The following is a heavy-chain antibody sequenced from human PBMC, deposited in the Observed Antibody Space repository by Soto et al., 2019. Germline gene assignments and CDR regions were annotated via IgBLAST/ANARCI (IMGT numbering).Heavy chain of an antibody. CDR2: ISISGDST. Sequence: PGGSLRLSCAASGFTVSVNLMNWVRQGSGKGLEWVASISISGDSTYYEDSVKGRFTISRDNSKNTVYVQMNSLRAEDTAVYYCAPSWWDDGSGVWSAWGQGT. CDR1: GFTVSVNL. CDR3: APSWWDDGSGVWSA. D-gene: IGHD3-3*01. J-gene: IGHJ5*02. V-gene: IGHV3-23*01.